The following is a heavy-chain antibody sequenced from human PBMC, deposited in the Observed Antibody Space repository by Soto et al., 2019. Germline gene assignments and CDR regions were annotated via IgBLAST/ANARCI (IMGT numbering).Heavy chain of an antibody. CDR2: IYYSGST. J-gene: IGHJ6*02. V-gene: IGHV4-31*11. CDR3: SGVWYYECSGYYRYYGMDV. D-gene: IGHD3-22*01. CDR1: GGSISSGDYY. Sequence: SETLSLTCAVSGGSISSGDYYWSWIRQHPGKGLEWIGYIYYSGSTYYNPSLKSRVTISVDTSKNQFSLKLSSVTAADTAVYYCSGVWYYECSGYYRYYGMDVWGQGTTVTVSS.